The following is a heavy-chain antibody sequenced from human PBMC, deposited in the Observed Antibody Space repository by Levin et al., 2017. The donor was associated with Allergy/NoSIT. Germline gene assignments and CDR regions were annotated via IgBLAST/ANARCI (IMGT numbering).Heavy chain of an antibody. Sequence: GGSLRLSCAASGFTFSSYGMHWVRQAPGKGLEWVAVIWYDGSNIYYADSVKGRFTISRDNSKNTLYLQMNSLRAEDTAVYYCARDPHSSSWGDYYGMDVWGQGTTVTVSS. CDR2: IWYDGSNI. CDR3: ARDPHSSSWGDYYGMDV. J-gene: IGHJ6*02. D-gene: IGHD6-13*01. CDR1: GFTFSSYG. V-gene: IGHV3-33*01.